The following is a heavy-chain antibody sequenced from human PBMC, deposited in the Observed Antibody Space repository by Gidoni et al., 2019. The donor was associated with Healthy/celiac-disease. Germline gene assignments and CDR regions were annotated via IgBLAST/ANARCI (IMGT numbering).Heavy chain of an antibody. CDR1: GGTFSSYA. V-gene: IGHV1-69*01. CDR2: IIPIFGTA. CDR3: ARDLRPRGPPGLYSSSSRGYYYGMDV. Sequence: QVQLVQSGAEVKKPGSSVKVSCKASGGTFSSYAISWVRQAPGQGLEWMGGIIPIFGTANYAQKFQGRVTITADESTSTAYMELSSLRSEDTAVYYCARDLRPRGPPGLYSSSSRGYYYGMDVWGQGTTVTVSS. D-gene: IGHD6-6*01. J-gene: IGHJ6*02.